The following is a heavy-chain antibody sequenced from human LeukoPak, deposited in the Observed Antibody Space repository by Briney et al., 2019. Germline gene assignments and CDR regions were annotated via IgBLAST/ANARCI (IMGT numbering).Heavy chain of an antibody. Sequence: SETLSLTCAVYGGSFSGYYWSWIRQPPGKGLEWIGEINHSGSTNYNPSLKSRVTISVDASKNQFSLELSSVTAADTAVYYCARGWRYYYDSGSYYLDYWGQGTLVTVSS. V-gene: IGHV4-34*01. CDR2: INHSGST. CDR3: ARGWRYYYDSGSYYLDY. CDR1: GGSFSGYY. J-gene: IGHJ4*02. D-gene: IGHD3-10*01.